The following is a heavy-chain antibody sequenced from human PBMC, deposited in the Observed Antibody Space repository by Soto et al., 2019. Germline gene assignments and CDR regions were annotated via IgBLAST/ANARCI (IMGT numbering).Heavy chain of an antibody. V-gene: IGHV3-74*01. CDR1: GFTFSRYW. Sequence: EVQLVESGGGLVLPGGSLRLSCAASGFTFSRYWMHWVRQAPGKGLVWVSRISSYGSDTHYADSVKGRFTISRDNAKNTLQLQMNSLRADDPAVYYCASNYAYAEGYYWYGIDVWGQGTTVTVSS. D-gene: IGHD3-16*01. J-gene: IGHJ6*02. CDR3: ASNYAYAEGYYWYGIDV. CDR2: ISSYGSDT.